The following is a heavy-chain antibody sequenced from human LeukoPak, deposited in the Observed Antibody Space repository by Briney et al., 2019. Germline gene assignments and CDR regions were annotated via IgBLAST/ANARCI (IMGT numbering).Heavy chain of an antibody. CDR3: AKASRVPYDSSGYYHPSGDY. J-gene: IGHJ4*02. D-gene: IGHD3-22*01. V-gene: IGHV3-23*01. CDR2: ISGSGGST. CDR1: EFTFSSYA. Sequence: GGSLRLSCAASEFTFSSYAMSWVRQAPGKGLEWVSLISGSGGSTYYADSVKGRFTISRDNSKNTLYLQMNSLRAEDTAVYYCAKASRVPYDSSGYYHPSGDYWGQGTLVTVSS.